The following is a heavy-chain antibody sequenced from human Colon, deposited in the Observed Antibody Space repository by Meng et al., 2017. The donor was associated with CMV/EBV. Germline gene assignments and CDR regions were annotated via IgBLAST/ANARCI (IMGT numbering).Heavy chain of an antibody. J-gene: IGHJ4*02. CDR2: IYYSGNT. D-gene: IGHD1-26*01. V-gene: IGHV4-30-4*08. Sequence: QVALQDSGPGLVKPSQTLSLTCTVSGYSISGADYYLSWIRQPPGVGLEWIGYIYYSGNTYYNPSLESRVTISVDTSKNQFSLKLSSVTAADTAVYYCARGGAPRRPPGARWGQGTLVTVSS. CDR3: ARGGAPRRPPGAR. CDR1: GYSISGADYY.